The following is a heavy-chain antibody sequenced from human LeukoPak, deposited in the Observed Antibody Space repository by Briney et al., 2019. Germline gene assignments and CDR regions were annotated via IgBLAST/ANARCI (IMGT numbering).Heavy chain of an antibody. J-gene: IGHJ5*02. CDR2: MNPNSGNT. CDR1: GHTFTSYD. Sequence: VASVKVSCKASGHTFTSYDINWVRQATGQGLEWMGWMNPNSGNTGYAQKFQGRVTMTRNTSISTAYMELSSLRSEDTAVYYCARARTYGSGLLKARENWFDPWGQGTLVTVSS. V-gene: IGHV1-8*01. D-gene: IGHD3-10*01. CDR3: ARARTYGSGLLKARENWFDP.